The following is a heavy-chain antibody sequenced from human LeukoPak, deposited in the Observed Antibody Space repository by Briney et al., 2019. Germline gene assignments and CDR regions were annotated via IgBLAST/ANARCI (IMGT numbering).Heavy chain of an antibody. V-gene: IGHV3-9*01. D-gene: IGHD3-3*01. CDR2: ISWNSGSI. CDR1: GFTFDDYA. Sequence: GGSLRLSCAASGFTFDDYAMHWVRQAPGKGLEWVSGISWNSGSIGYADSVKGRFTISRDNAKNSLYLQMNSLRAEDTALYYCAKAYDLGRDYYMDVWGKGTTVTVSS. J-gene: IGHJ6*03. CDR3: AKAYDLGRDYYMDV.